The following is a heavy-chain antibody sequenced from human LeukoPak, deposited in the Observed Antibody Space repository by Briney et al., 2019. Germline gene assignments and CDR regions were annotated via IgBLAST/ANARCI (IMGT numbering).Heavy chain of an antibody. D-gene: IGHD1-26*01. Sequence: ASVKVSCKVSGYTLTELSMHWVRQAPGKGLEWMGGFDPEDGETIYAQKFQGRVTVTEDTSTDTAYMELSSLRSEDTAVYYCATVGISGSYFYFDYWGQGTLVTVSS. CDR2: FDPEDGET. V-gene: IGHV1-24*01. CDR3: ATVGISGSYFYFDY. J-gene: IGHJ4*02. CDR1: GYTLTELS.